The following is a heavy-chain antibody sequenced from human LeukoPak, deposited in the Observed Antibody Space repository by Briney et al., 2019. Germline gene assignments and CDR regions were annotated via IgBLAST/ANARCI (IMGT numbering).Heavy chain of an antibody. CDR2: ISGSGGGT. V-gene: IGHV3-23*01. Sequence: GGSLRLSCAASGFTFSSYAMSWVRQAPGKGLEWVSGISGSGGGTDYADSVKGRFTISRDNSKNTLYLQMNSLRAEDTAVYYCAKKKDPVIQYYFDYWGQGTLATVSS. CDR3: AKKKDPVIQYYFDY. D-gene: IGHD3-16*02. CDR1: GFTFSSYA. J-gene: IGHJ4*02.